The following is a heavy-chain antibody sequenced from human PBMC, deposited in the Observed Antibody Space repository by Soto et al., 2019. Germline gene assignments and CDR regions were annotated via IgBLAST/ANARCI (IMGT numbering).Heavy chain of an antibody. CDR3: TRHTVRPTVVSNDAFDI. D-gene: IGHD4-17*01. CDR2: IRSKANSYAT. Sequence: GGSLRLSCAASGFTFSGSAMHWVRQASGKGLEWVGRIRSKANSYATAYAASVKGRFTISRDDSKNTAYLQMNSLKTDDTAVYYCTRHTVRPTVVSNDAFDIWGQGTMVTVSS. CDR1: GFTFSGSA. V-gene: IGHV3-73*01. J-gene: IGHJ3*02.